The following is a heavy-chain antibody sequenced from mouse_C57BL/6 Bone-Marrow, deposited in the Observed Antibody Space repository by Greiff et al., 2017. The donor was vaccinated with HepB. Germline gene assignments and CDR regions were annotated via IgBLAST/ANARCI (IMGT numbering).Heavy chain of an antibody. CDR2: IDPSDSYT. CDR3: AAGGAY. CDR1: GYTFTSYW. J-gene: IGHJ3*01. V-gene: IGHV1-69*01. Sequence: VQLQQPGAELVMPGASVKLSCKASGYTFTSYWMHWVKQRPGQGLEWIGEIDPSDSYTNYNQKFKGKSTLTVDKSSSTAYMQLSSLTSEDSAVYYCAAGGAYWGQGTLVTVSA.